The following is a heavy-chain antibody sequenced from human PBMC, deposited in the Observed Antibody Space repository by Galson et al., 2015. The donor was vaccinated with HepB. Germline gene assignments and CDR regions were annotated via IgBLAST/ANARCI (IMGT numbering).Heavy chain of an antibody. V-gene: IGHV3-23*01. D-gene: IGHD3-22*01. Sequence: SLRLSCATSGFTFSNYAMSWVRQAPGKGLEWVSTISGSGGGSTYYADSVKGRFTISRDNSRSTLYLQMNSLRIEDTAVYYCAKDGRYYYDNSGYYNFDYWGQGTLVTVSS. CDR3: AKDGRYYYDNSGYYNFDY. CDR2: ISGSGGGST. J-gene: IGHJ4*02. CDR1: GFTFSNYA.